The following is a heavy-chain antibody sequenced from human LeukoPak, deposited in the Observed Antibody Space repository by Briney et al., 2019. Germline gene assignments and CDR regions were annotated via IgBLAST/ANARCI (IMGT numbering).Heavy chain of an antibody. D-gene: IGHD2-21*02. J-gene: IGHJ3*02. V-gene: IGHV3-30*18. Sequence: GGSLRLSCAASGFTFSSYGMHWVRQAPGKGLEWVAAISYDGSNKYYADSVKGRFTISRDNSKNTLYLQMNSLRAEDTAVYYCAKPDTAYCGGDCYHDAFDIWGQGTMVTVSS. CDR1: GFTFSSYG. CDR2: ISYDGSNK. CDR3: AKPDTAYCGGDCYHDAFDI.